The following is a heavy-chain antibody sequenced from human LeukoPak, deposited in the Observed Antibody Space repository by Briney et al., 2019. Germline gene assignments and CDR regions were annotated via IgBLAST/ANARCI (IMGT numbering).Heavy chain of an antibody. CDR2: IKQDGSEK. CDR1: GFTFSSYW. V-gene: IGHV3-7*03. CDR3: ARDRLELRESVFDY. Sequence: PGGSLRLSCAASGFTFSSYWMSWVRQAPGKGLEWVANIKQDGSEKYYVDSVKGRFTISRDNAKNSLYLQMNSLRAEDTAVYYCARDRLELRESVFDYWGQGTLVTVSS. D-gene: IGHD1-7*01. J-gene: IGHJ4*02.